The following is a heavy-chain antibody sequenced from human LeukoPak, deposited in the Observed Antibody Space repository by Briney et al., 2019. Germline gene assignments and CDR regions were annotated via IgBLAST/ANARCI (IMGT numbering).Heavy chain of an antibody. J-gene: IGHJ3*01. CDR3: ARETREAGSGDHQTDSFDV. CDR2: INSDASRP. Sequence: GGSLRLSCAASRFTFSDYWIHWVRQAPGKGLVWVSRINSDASRPSYADSVKGRFTISRDNAKNILYLQMNSLRVEDTALYYCARETREAGSGDHQTDSFDVWGQGTMASVSS. CDR1: RFTFSDYW. D-gene: IGHD2-15*01. V-gene: IGHV3-74*01.